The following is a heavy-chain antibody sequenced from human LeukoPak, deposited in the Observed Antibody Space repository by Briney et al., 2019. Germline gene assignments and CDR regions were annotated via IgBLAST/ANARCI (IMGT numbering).Heavy chain of an antibody. D-gene: IGHD5-24*01. Sequence: SVKVSCKTSGGTFNNSAISWVRLAPGQGLEWLGGIMPLFGTAGYAQKFQGRVTMTRNTSIGTAYMELSSLRSEDTAVYYCARVALRDGYNALDYWGQGTLVTVSS. CDR3: ARVALRDGYNALDY. J-gene: IGHJ4*02. V-gene: IGHV1-69*05. CDR2: IMPLFGTA. CDR1: GGTFNNSA.